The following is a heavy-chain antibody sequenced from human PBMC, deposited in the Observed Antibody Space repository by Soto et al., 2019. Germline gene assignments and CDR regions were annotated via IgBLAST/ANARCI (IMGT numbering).Heavy chain of an antibody. J-gene: IGHJ4*02. D-gene: IGHD3-22*01. V-gene: IGHV1-24*01. CDR2: FDPEDGET. CDR3: ATTAYYYDSSGYYLGY. CDR1: GYTLTELS. Sequence: ASVKVSCKVSGYTLTELSMHWVRQAPGKGLEWMGGFDPEDGETIYAQKFQGRVTMTEDTSTDTAYMELSSLRSEDTAVYYCATTAYYYDSSGYYLGYWGQGTLVTVSS.